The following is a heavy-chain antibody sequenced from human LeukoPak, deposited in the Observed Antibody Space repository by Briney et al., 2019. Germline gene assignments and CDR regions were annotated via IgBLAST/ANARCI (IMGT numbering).Heavy chain of an antibody. CDR1: GYSISSGHY. J-gene: IGHJ4*02. CDR3: ARTPPGYYYDGSGYPGD. CDR2: IYHSGST. D-gene: IGHD3-22*01. V-gene: IGHV4-38-2*02. Sequence: SETLSLTCTVSGYSISSGHYWGWVRQPPGKGLEWIGSIYHSGSTYYNPSLKSRVTISVDTSKNQFSLKLSSVTAADTAVYYCARTPPGYYYDGSGYPGDWGQGTLVTVSS.